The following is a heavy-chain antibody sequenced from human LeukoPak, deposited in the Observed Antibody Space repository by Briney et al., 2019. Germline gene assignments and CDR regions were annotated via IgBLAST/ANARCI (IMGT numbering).Heavy chain of an antibody. CDR3: AKDSTGYLDS. Sequence: GGSLRLSCAASGFSFSNNAMHWVRQAPGKGLESVAIISYDGSNKNYADSLKGRFTISRDNSKNTVYLQMKNLRREDTAVYYCAKDSTGYLDSWGQGTLVTVSS. CDR1: GFSFSNNA. V-gene: IGHV3-30*18. CDR2: ISYDGSNK. D-gene: IGHD3-9*01. J-gene: IGHJ4*02.